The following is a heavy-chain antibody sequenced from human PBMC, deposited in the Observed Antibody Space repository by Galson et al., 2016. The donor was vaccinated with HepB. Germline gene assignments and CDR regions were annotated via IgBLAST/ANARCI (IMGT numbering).Heavy chain of an antibody. Sequence: PLSLTCTVSGGPISSGGFYWTWIRQNPGKGLEWIGNIYYSGTTHYNPSLKSRVTISEDTSNNQFSLKLTSVTAADTAVYYCARVAGNPGRTAYYDYWGLGTPVTVSS. CDR2: IYYSGTT. CDR3: ARVAGNPGRTAYYDY. J-gene: IGHJ4*02. V-gene: IGHV4-31*03. CDR1: GGPISSGGFY. D-gene: IGHD4-23*01.